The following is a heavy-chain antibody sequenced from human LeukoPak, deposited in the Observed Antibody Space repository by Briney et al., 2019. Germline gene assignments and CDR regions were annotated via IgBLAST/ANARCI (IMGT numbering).Heavy chain of an antibody. J-gene: IGHJ4*02. CDR1: GYTFTNYF. Sequence: GASVKVSCKTSGYTFTNYFLHWVRQAPGQGLEWMGIINPRGGSTNYAQRFQGRVAMTRDTSTSTVYMEVSSLRSEDTAVYYCARLADYDSSGYLSYWGQGTLVTVSS. D-gene: IGHD3-22*01. V-gene: IGHV1-46*01. CDR2: INPRGGST. CDR3: ARLADYDSSGYLSY.